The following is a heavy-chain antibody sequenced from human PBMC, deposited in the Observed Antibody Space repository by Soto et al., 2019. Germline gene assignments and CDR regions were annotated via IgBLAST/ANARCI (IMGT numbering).Heavy chain of an antibody. V-gene: IGHV4-59*01. D-gene: IGHD2-15*01. CDR2: IYYSGST. CDR3: ARANCSGGSCYLEVEGYYGMDV. CDR1: VGSISSYY. J-gene: IGHJ6*02. Sequence: SETLSLTCTVSVGSISSYYWSWFRQPPGKGLEWIWYIYYSGSTNYNPSLKSRVTISVDTSKNQFSLKLSYVTDADTAVYYCARANCSGGSCYLEVEGYYGMDVWGQGTTVTVSS.